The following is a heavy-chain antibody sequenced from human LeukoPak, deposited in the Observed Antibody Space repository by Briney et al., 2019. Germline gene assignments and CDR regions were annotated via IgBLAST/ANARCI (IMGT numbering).Heavy chain of an antibody. CDR1: GGSIRSYY. V-gene: IGHV4-59*01. CDR3: ARKRTGDQGYYFDY. Sequence: PSETLTHTCTVSGGSIRSYYWSWIRQPPGKGLEWIGYIYYSGSTNYNPSLKTRVTISVDTSKNQFSLKVSSVTAADTAVYYCARKRTGDQGYYFDYWGQGTLVTVSS. CDR2: IYYSGST. J-gene: IGHJ4*02. D-gene: IGHD1-1*01.